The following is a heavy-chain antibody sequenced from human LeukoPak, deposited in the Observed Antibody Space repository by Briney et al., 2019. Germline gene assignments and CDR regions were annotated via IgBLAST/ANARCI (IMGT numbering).Heavy chain of an antibody. J-gene: IGHJ4*02. CDR1: GFTFSSYA. CDR2: ISYDGSNK. Sequence: HPGGSLRLSCAASGFTFSSYAMHWVRQAPGKGLEWVAVISYDGSNKYYADSVKGRFTISRDNSKNTLYLQMNSLRAEDTAVYYCARAYGSGSYYENNFDYWGQGTLVTVSS. CDR3: ARAYGSGSYYENNFDY. D-gene: IGHD3-10*01. V-gene: IGHV3-30*04.